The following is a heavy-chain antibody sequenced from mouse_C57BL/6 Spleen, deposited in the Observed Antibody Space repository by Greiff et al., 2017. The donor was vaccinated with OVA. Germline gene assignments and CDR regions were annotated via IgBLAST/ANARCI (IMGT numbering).Heavy chain of an antibody. Sequence: EVKLVESGGGLVKPGGSLKLSCAASGFTFSSYAMSWVRQTPEKRLEWVATISDGGSYTYYPDNVKGRFTISRDNAKNNLYLQMSHLKSEDTAMYYCARDPGSSGIAYWGQGTLVTVSA. D-gene: IGHD1-1*01. CDR2: ISDGGSYT. J-gene: IGHJ3*01. CDR3: ARDPGSSGIAY. CDR1: GFTFSSYA. V-gene: IGHV5-4*01.